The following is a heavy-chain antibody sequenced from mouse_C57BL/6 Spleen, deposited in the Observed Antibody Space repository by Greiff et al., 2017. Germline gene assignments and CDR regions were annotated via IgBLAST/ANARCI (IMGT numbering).Heavy chain of an antibody. V-gene: IGHV1-69*01. CDR3: ANYYGSSYSYWYFDV. CDR2: IDPSDSYT. Sequence: VQLQQPGAELVMPGASVKLSCKASGYTFTSYWMHWVKQRPGQGLEWIGEIDPSDSYTNYNQKFKGKSTLTVDKSSSTAYMQLSSLTSEDSAVYYCANYYGSSYSYWYFDVWGTGTTVTVSS. CDR1: GYTFTSYW. J-gene: IGHJ1*03. D-gene: IGHD1-1*01.